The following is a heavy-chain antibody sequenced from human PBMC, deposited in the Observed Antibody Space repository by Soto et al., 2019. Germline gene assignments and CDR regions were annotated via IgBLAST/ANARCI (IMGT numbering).Heavy chain of an antibody. Sequence: QVQLVQSGAEVKKPGASVKVSCKASGYTFTSYDINWVRQATGQGLEWRGGMNPNSGNTGYAQKVQGRVTMTRNTSISTAYMELSSLRSEDTAVYYCASSPKDIVVVPATYYYYGMDVWGQGTTVTVSS. CDR2: MNPNSGNT. CDR3: ASSPKDIVVVPATYYYYGMDV. V-gene: IGHV1-8*01. J-gene: IGHJ6*02. CDR1: GYTFTSYD. D-gene: IGHD2-2*01.